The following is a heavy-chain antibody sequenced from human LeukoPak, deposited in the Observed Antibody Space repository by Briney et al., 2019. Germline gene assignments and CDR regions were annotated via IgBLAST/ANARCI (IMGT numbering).Heavy chain of an antibody. CDR2: IIPILGIA. J-gene: IGHJ4*02. CDR3: ARDRDDGGSGG. CDR1: GCTFSSYA. V-gene: IGHV1-69*04. D-gene: IGHD2-15*01. Sequence: SVKVSFKASGCTFSSYAISWVRQAPGQGLEWMGRIIPILGIANYAQKFQGRVTITADKSTSTAYMKLSSLRSEDTAVYYCARDRDDGGSGGWGQGTLVTVSS.